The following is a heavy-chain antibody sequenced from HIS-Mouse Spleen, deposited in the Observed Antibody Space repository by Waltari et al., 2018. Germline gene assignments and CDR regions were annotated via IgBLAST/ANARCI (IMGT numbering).Heavy chain of an antibody. D-gene: IGHD6-13*01. J-gene: IGHJ2*01. CDR3: AREIPYSSSWYDWYFDL. CDR1: GGSISSSSYY. Sequence: QLQLQESGPGLVKPSETLSLTCTVSGGSISSSSYYWGWIRQPPGKGLEWIGSIYYRGITYYNPSLKSQVTISVDTSKNQVSLKLSSVTAADTAVYYCAREIPYSSSWYDWYFDLWGRGTLVTVSS. CDR2: IYYRGIT. V-gene: IGHV4-39*07.